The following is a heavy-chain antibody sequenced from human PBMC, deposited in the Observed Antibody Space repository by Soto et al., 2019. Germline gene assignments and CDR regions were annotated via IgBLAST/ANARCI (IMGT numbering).Heavy chain of an antibody. CDR3: ARHVRLYYYDSSGYYYDY. CDR1: GGSISSSSYY. V-gene: IGHV4-39*01. J-gene: IGHJ4*02. CDR2: IYCSGST. D-gene: IGHD3-22*01. Sequence: KPSETLSLTCTVSGGSISSSSYYWGWIRQPPGKGLEWIGSIYCSGSTYYNPSLKSRVTISVDTSKNQFSLKLSSVTAADTAVYYCARHVRLYYYDSSGYYYDYWGQGTLVTVSS.